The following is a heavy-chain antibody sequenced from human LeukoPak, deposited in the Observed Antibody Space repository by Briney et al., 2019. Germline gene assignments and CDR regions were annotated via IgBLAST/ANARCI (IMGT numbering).Heavy chain of an antibody. CDR3: ARDGYDSSGYTSLDY. CDR1: SDTFTSYA. Sequence: ASVKVSCKASSDTFTSYAISWVRQAPGQGLEWMGIINPSGGSTSYAQKFQGRVTMTRDTSTSTVYMELSSLRSEDTAVYYCARDGYDSSGYTSLDYWGQGTLVTVSS. V-gene: IGHV1-46*01. CDR2: INPSGGST. J-gene: IGHJ4*02. D-gene: IGHD3-22*01.